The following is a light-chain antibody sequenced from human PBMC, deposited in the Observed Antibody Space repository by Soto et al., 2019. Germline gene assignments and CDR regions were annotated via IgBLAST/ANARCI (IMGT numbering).Light chain of an antibody. CDR2: DAS. CDR3: QQYDNLPLT. Sequence: IQLTQSPSSLSASVGDRVTITCRASPAIASFLAWYQQKPGTAPKLLIYDASNLETGVPSRFSGSGSGTDFTFTISSLQPEDIATYYCQQYDNLPLTFGGGTKVEIK. CDR1: PAIASF. V-gene: IGKV1-33*01. J-gene: IGKJ4*01.